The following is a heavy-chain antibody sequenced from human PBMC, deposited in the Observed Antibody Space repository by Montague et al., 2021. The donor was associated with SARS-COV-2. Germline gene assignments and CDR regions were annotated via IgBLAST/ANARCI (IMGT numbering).Heavy chain of an antibody. Sequence: SETLSLTCTVSGGSISSGGYYWGWIRQPPGKGLEWIGSIYYSGSTYYXPSLKSRVTISVDTSKNQFSLKLSSVTAADTAVYYCARKEMKYSSIWSTGGNWFDPWGQGTLVTVSS. D-gene: IGHD6-13*01. CDR1: GGSISSGGYY. CDR2: IYYSGST. J-gene: IGHJ5*02. CDR3: ARKEMKYSSIWSTGGNWFDP. V-gene: IGHV4-39*01.